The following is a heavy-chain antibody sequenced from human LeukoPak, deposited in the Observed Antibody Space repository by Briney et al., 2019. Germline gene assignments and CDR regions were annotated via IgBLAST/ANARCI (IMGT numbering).Heavy chain of an antibody. J-gene: IGHJ4*02. V-gene: IGHV3-23*01. CDR1: GFTFSNYA. CDR3: AKWGDYDILTGYYDSDY. Sequence: PGASLRLSCAASGFTFSNYAKSWVRQAPGKGLEWVSAISGSGGSTYYADSVKGRFTISRDNSKNTLYLQLNSLRAEDTAVYYCAKWGDYDILTGYYDSDYWGQGTLVTVSS. D-gene: IGHD3-9*01. CDR2: ISGSGGST.